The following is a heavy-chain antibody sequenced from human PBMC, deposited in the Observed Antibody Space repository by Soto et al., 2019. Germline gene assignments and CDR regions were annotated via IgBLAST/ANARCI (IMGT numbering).Heavy chain of an antibody. CDR1: GGSFSGYY. CDR3: ARNSRVRWYYFDY. J-gene: IGHJ4*02. V-gene: IGHV4-34*01. CDR2: INHSGST. Sequence: QVQLQQWGAGLLKPSETLSLTCAVYGGSFSGYYWSWIRQPPGKGLEWIGEINHSGSTNYNPSLKSRVTISVDTSKHQFSVKLSSVTAADTAVYYCARNSRVRWYYFDYWGQGTLVTVSS. D-gene: IGHD3-22*01.